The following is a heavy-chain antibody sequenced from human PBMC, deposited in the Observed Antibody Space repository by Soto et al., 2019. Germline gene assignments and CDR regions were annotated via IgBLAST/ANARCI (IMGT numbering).Heavy chain of an antibody. CDR3: ARVVYRGVIIVVDY. Sequence: QVQLVQSGAEVKKPGASVKVSCKASGYTFTSYGISWVRQAPGQGLVWMGWIRAYNGNTNYAQQLQGRVTMTTDTTTSTAYMELRSLRSDDTAVYYCARVVYRGVIIVVDYWGQGTLVTVSS. D-gene: IGHD3-10*01. CDR2: IRAYNGNT. J-gene: IGHJ4*02. CDR1: GYTFTSYG. V-gene: IGHV1-18*01.